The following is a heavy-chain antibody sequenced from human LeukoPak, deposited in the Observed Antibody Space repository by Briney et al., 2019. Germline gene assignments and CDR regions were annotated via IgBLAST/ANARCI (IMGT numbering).Heavy chain of an antibody. J-gene: IGHJ5*02. Sequence: SQTLSLTCAISGDSVSSHSAAWNWIRPSPSIGLEWLGRTYYRSKWYNDYAASVKSRITINPDTSKNQFSLQLNSVTPEDTAVYYCARAGSSGWYSWFDPWGQGTLVTVSS. CDR1: GDSVSSHSAA. D-gene: IGHD6-19*01. CDR2: TYYRSKWYN. V-gene: IGHV6-1*01. CDR3: ARAGSSGWYSWFDP.